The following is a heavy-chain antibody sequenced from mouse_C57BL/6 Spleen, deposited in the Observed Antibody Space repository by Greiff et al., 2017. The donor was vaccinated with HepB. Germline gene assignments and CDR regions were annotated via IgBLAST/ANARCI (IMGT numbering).Heavy chain of an antibody. Sequence: VQLQQSGAELARPGASVKLSCKASGYTFTSYGISWVKQRTGQGLEWIGEIYPRSGNTYYNEKFKGKATLTADKSSSTAYMELRSLTSEDSAVYFCARHYGSLYFDYWGQGTTLTVSS. V-gene: IGHV1-81*01. CDR1: GYTFTSYG. J-gene: IGHJ2*01. CDR2: IYPRSGNT. CDR3: ARHYGSLYFDY. D-gene: IGHD1-1*01.